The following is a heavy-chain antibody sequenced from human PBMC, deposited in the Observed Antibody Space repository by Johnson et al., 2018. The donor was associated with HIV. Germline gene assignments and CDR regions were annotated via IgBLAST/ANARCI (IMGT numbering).Heavy chain of an antibody. CDR2: VNSDGSSL. V-gene: IGHV3-74*01. CDR1: GFTFSNYW. D-gene: IGHD3-3*02. Sequence: VQLVESGGGLVQPGGSLRLSCAASGFTFSNYWMHWVRQAPGKGLVWVSRVNSDGSSLSYADSVKGRFTISRDNAKTTLYLQMNSLRAEDTAAYYCARELSHDAFDIWGQGTMVTVSS. J-gene: IGHJ3*02. CDR3: ARELSHDAFDI.